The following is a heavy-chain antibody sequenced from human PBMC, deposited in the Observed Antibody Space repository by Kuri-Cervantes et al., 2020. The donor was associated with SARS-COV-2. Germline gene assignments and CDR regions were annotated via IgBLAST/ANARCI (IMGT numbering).Heavy chain of an antibody. CDR1: GFSLSTSGVG. D-gene: IGHD1-26*01. CDR3: APLIKATLALDI. CDR2: IYWDDDK. V-gene: IGHV2-5*02. Sequence: SGPTLVKPTQTLTLTCTFSGFSLSTSGVGVGWIRQPPGKALEWLALIYWDDDKRYSPSLKSRLTITKDTSKNQVVLTMTNMDPVDTATYYCAPLIKATLALDIWGQGTMVTVSS. J-gene: IGHJ3*02.